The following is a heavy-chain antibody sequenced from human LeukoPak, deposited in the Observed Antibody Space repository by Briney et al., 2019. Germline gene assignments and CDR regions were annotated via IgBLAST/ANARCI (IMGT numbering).Heavy chain of an antibody. Sequence: ASVKVSCKASGYTFTGYYLHWVRQAPGKGLEWMGGFDPEDGETIYAQKFQGRVTMTEDTSTDTAYMELSSLRSEDTAVYYCATVDPKGMVRGVTPKLAFDYWGQGTLVTVSS. V-gene: IGHV1-24*01. CDR2: FDPEDGET. CDR1: GYTFTGYY. CDR3: ATVDPKGMVRGVTPKLAFDY. J-gene: IGHJ4*02. D-gene: IGHD3-10*01.